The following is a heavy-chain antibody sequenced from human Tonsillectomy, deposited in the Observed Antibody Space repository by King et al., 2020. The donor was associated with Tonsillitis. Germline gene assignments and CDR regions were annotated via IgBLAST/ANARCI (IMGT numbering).Heavy chain of an antibody. V-gene: IGHV5-10-1*01. Sequence: QLVQSGADLKKPGESLRISCKGSGYSFTSYWITWVRQMPGKGLEWMGMIDPSDSYTIYSPSFEGHVTCSADESISTAYLQWSSLKASDTAIYYCARLHHYYGTGSTPYGMDDWGQGTPVTVTS. J-gene: IGHJ6*02. CDR1: GYSFTSYW. CDR3: ARLHHYYGTGSTPYGMDD. CDR2: IDPSDSYT. D-gene: IGHD3-10*01.